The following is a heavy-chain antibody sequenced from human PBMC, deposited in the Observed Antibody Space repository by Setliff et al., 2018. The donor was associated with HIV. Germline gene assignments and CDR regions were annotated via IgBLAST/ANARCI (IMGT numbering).Heavy chain of an antibody. Sequence: SVKVSCKASGYTFTSYGISWVRQAPGQGLEWMGGIIPILGIANYAQKFQGRVTITADESTSTAYMELSSLRSEDTAVYYCAGQHGRFSGDYFDYWGQGALVTVSS. CDR3: AGQHGRFSGDYFDY. J-gene: IGHJ4*02. V-gene: IGHV1-69*10. CDR1: GYTFTSYG. D-gene: IGHD2-21*01. CDR2: IIPILGIA.